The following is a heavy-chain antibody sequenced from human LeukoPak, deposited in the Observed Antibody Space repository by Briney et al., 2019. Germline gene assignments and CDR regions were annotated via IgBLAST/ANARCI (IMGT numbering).Heavy chain of an antibody. Sequence: SETLSLTCTVSSGSINNNTFYWGWVRQPPGRGLEWLGSLYYSGSTYYNPSLKSRVTISVDTSKNQFSLKLSSVTAGDTAVYYCARGAKSGGTRRITIFGVVIKGDEFDYWGQGTLVTVSS. J-gene: IGHJ4*02. V-gene: IGHV4-39*07. CDR2: LYYSGST. CDR3: ARGAKSGGTRRITIFGVVIKGDEFDY. D-gene: IGHD3-3*01. CDR1: SGSINNNTFY.